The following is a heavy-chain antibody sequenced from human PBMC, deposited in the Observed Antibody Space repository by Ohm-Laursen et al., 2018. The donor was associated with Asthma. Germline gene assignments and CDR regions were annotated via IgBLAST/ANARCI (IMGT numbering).Heavy chain of an antibody. CDR1: GSTFSSYT. J-gene: IGHJ6*02. CDR3: AREQLYCSSTSCYFAGIYYYGMDV. CDR2: MNGNGDTT. V-gene: IGHV3-64*04. D-gene: IGHD2-2*01. Sequence: SLRLSCAASGSTFSSYTMHWVRQAPGKGLDYVSSMNGNGDTTHYADSVKGRFTISRDNSKNTLYLQMNSLRAEDTAVYYCAREQLYCSSTSCYFAGIYYYGMDVWGQGTTVTVSS.